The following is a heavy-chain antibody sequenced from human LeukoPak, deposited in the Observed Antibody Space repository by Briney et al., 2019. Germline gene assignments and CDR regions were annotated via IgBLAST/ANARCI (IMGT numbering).Heavy chain of an antibody. CDR3: AKTPGYGDYSMDV. J-gene: IGHJ6*03. D-gene: IGHD4-17*01. CDR1: GFTFSSYA. CDR2: ISGSGVNT. V-gene: IGHV3-23*01. Sequence: PGGSLRLSCAASGFTFSSYAMNWVRQAPGKGLEWVSTISGSGVNTYFADSVKGRFTISRDNSKNTLYLQMNTLRAEDTYVYYCAKTPGYGDYSMDVWGKGTRVTVSS.